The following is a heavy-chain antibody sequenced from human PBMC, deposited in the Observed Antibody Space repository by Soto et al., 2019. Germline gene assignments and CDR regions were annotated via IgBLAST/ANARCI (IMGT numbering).Heavy chain of an antibody. CDR2: IIPIFGTA. J-gene: IGHJ4*02. CDR3: ARGRYCSSTSCPFEY. CDR1: GGTFSSYA. D-gene: IGHD2-2*01. Sequence: SVKVSCKASGGTFSSYAISWVRQAPGQGLEWMGGIIPIFGTANYAQKFQGRVTITADESTSTAYMELSSLRSEDTAVYYCARGRYCSSTSCPFEYWGQGTLVTVSS. V-gene: IGHV1-69*13.